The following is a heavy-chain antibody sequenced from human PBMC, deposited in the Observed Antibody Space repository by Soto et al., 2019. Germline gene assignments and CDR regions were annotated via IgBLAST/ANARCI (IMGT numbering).Heavy chain of an antibody. D-gene: IGHD4-4*01. J-gene: IGHJ5*02. CDR2: ISRGGGST. CDR1: GFTFSSYA. Sequence: EVQLLESGGGLVQPGGSLRLSCAASGFTFSSYAMSWVRQAPGKGLEWVSVISRGGGSTYYADSVKGRFTISRDNSKNTLYLQVKSLRAEDTAVDYCAKGTYSKGFDPWGQGTLVTVSS. CDR3: AKGTYSKGFDP. V-gene: IGHV3-23*01.